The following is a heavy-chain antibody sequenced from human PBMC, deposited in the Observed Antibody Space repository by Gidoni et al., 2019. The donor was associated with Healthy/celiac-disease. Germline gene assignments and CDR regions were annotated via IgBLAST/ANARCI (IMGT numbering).Heavy chain of an antibody. CDR2: IHSDGSST. D-gene: IGHD3-9*01. J-gene: IGHJ4*02. Sequence: GWVSRIHSDGSSTSYADSVTGRFTISRDHAKNTLYLQMNSLRAEDTAVYYCARGGYDILTGYYIDYWGQGTLVTVSS. V-gene: IGHV3-74*01. CDR3: ARGGYDILTGYYIDY.